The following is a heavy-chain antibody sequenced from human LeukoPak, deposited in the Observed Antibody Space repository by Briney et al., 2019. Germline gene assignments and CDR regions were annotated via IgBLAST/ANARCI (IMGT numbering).Heavy chain of an antibody. Sequence: PGGSLRLSCAASGFTFSSYWMSWVRQAPGKGLEWVSAISGSGGSTYYADSVKGRFTISRDNSKNTLYLQMNSLRAEDTAVYYCAKDKEGYYDILTGYSTFGYWGQGTLVTVSS. V-gene: IGHV3-23*01. CDR2: ISGSGGST. J-gene: IGHJ4*02. CDR1: GFTFSSYW. D-gene: IGHD3-9*01. CDR3: AKDKEGYYDILTGYSTFGY.